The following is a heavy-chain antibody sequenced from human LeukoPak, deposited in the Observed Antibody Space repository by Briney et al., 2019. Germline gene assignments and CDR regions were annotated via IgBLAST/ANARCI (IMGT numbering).Heavy chain of an antibody. D-gene: IGHD1-26*01. CDR1: VFTFSSYS. Sequence: GGSLRLSCAASVFTFSSYSMNWVRQAPGKGLEWVSYISSSDSSRSPIYYADSVQCRFTISRDNAKNSLYLQMNSLRAEDTAVYYCARDWYSGSYPLDYWGQGTLVTVSS. V-gene: IGHV3-48*04. CDR3: ARDWYSGSYPLDY. J-gene: IGHJ4*02. CDR2: ISSSDSSRSPI.